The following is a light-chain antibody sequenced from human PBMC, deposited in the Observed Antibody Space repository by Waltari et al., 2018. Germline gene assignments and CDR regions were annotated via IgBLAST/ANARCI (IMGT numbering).Light chain of an antibody. CDR3: SSYTSSSGV. CDR2: EVS. CDR1: SRDVGGYNY. J-gene: IGLJ1*01. V-gene: IGLV2-14*01. Sequence: QSALTQPASVSGSPGQSITIPCPGTSRDVGGYNYLSWYQQHPGKAPKLMIYEVSNRPSGVSNRFSGSKSGNTASLTISGLQAEDEADYYCSSYTSSSGVFGTGTKVTVL.